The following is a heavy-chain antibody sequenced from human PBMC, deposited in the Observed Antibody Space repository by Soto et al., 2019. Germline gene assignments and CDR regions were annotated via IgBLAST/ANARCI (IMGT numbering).Heavy chain of an antibody. Sequence: ASVKVSCKASGGTFSSYAISWVRQAPGQGLEWMGGIIPIFGTANYAQKFQGRVTITADESTSTAYMELSSLRSEDTAVYYCASRILAAAGPYYYYGMDVWGQGTTVTV. CDR1: GGTFSSYA. J-gene: IGHJ6*02. V-gene: IGHV1-69*13. CDR2: IIPIFGTA. CDR3: ASRILAAAGPYYYYGMDV. D-gene: IGHD6-13*01.